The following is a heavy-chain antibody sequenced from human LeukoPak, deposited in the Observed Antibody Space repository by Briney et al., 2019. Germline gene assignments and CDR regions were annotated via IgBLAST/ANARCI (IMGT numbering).Heavy chain of an antibody. CDR1: GGSFRNFY. CDR2: INHSGST. V-gene: IGHV4-34*01. J-gene: IGHJ6*03. CDR3: ARQSRARALDNYDYYYYMDV. D-gene: IGHD1-26*01. Sequence: SETLSLTCAVYGGSFRNFYWSWIRQPPGKGLEWIGEINHSGSTNYNPSLKSRVTISVDTSKDQFSLKLSSVTAADTAVYYCARQSRARALDNYDYYYYMDVWGKGTTFTISS.